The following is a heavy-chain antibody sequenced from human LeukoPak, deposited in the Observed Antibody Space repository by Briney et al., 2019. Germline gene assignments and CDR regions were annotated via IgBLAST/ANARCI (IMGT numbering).Heavy chain of an antibody. V-gene: IGHV1-69*13. CDR1: GGTFSSYA. D-gene: IGHD4-17*01. CDR3: ARDGSSPLDYGDYGALDY. Sequence: SVKVSCKASGGTFSSYAISWVRQAPGQGLEWMGGIIPIFGTANYAQKFQGRVTITADESTSTAYMELSSLRSEDTAVYYCARDGSSPLDYGDYGALDYWGQGTLVTVSS. J-gene: IGHJ4*02. CDR2: IIPIFGTA.